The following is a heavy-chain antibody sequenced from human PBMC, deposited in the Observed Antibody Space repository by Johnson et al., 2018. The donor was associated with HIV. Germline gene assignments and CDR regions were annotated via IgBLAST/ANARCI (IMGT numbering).Heavy chain of an antibody. D-gene: IGHD5-24*01. V-gene: IGHV3-11*01. J-gene: IGHJ3*02. CDR3: ARRRRDGDAFDI. CDR2: ISSGGNSI. Sequence: QVQLVESGGGLVKPGGSLRLSCAASGFTFSDYYMSWIRQAPGKGLEWVSYISSGGNSIYYADSVKGRFTISRDNSKNTLYLQMNSLRVEDTALYYCARRRRDGDAFDIWGQGTMVTVSS. CDR1: GFTFSDYY.